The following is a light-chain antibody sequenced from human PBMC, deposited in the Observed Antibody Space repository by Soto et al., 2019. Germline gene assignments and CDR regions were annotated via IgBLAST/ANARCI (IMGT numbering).Light chain of an antibody. V-gene: IGLV2-14*01. CDR1: SSDVGGYKY. Sequence: QSALTQPASLSGSPGQSITISCTGTSSDVGGYKYVSWYQQHPGEAPKLMIYDVSNRPSGVSNRFSGSKSGNTASLTISGLQAEDEADYYCSSYTRSSTRVFGTGTKVTVL. CDR3: SSYTRSSTRV. J-gene: IGLJ1*01. CDR2: DVS.